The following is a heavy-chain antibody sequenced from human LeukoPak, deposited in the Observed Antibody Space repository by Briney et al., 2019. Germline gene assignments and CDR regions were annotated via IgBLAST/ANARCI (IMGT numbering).Heavy chain of an antibody. CDR1: GFTFSSYA. CDR3: AKDLGVLTSCNSGGSCYYYYYGMDV. Sequence: PGGSLRLSCAASGFTFSSYAMSWVRQAPGKGLEWVSAISGSGGSTYYADSVKGRFTISRDNSKNTLYLQMNSLRAEDTAVYYCAKDLGVLTSCNSGGSCYYYYYGMDVWGQGTTVTVSS. V-gene: IGHV3-23*01. CDR2: ISGSGGST. J-gene: IGHJ6*02. D-gene: IGHD2-15*01.